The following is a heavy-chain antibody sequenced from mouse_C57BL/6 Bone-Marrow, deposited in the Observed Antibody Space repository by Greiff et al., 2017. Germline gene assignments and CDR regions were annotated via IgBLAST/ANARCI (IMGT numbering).Heavy chain of an antibody. CDR1: GYTFTNYW. Sequence: QVQLQQSGAELVRPGTSVKMSCKASGYTFTNYWIGWAKQRPGHGLEWIGDIYPGGGYSNYNEKFKGKATLTADKSSSTAYMQFSSLTSEDSAIYYCARSTAQTNFDYWGQGTTLTVSS. J-gene: IGHJ2*01. CDR3: ARSTAQTNFDY. V-gene: IGHV1-63*01. D-gene: IGHD3-2*02. CDR2: IYPGGGYS.